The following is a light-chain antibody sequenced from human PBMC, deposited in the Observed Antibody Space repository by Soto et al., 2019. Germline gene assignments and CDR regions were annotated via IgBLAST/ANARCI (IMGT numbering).Light chain of an antibody. CDR3: GLYTSSSTVV. J-gene: IGLJ2*01. CDR1: SSDIDDYNY. Sequence: QSALTQPASVSGSPGQSITISCTGTSSDIDDYNYVSWYQQHPGKAPKLMVYDVSYRPSGVSNRFSGSKSGNTASLTISGLQAEDEADYYCGLYTSSSTVVFGGGTKVTVL. V-gene: IGLV2-14*01. CDR2: DVS.